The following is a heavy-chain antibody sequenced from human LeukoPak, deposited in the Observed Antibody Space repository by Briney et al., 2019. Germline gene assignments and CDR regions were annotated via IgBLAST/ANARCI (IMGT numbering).Heavy chain of an antibody. J-gene: IGHJ4*02. CDR2: ISYDGSNK. D-gene: IGHD6-13*01. Sequence: PGGSLRLSCAASGVTFTNYAMHWVRQAPGKGLEWLAVISYDGSNKYYADSVKGRFTISRDNSKNTLYLRMDSLSVEDTAVYYCAREEAAPFDYWGQGTLLTVSS. V-gene: IGHV3-30-3*01. CDR1: GVTFTNYA. CDR3: AREEAAPFDY.